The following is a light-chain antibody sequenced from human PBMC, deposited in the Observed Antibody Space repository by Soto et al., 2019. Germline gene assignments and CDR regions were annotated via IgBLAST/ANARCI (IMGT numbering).Light chain of an antibody. V-gene: IGKV3-11*01. Sequence: EILMTQSPATLSVSPGERATLSCRASQSVTSYLAWYQQRPGQAPRLLIYDASRRATGIPARFSGSGSGADFTLTISTLEPEDFAVYYCQQRSSWPITFGQGTRLEIK. CDR3: QQRSSWPIT. CDR1: QSVTSY. J-gene: IGKJ5*01. CDR2: DAS.